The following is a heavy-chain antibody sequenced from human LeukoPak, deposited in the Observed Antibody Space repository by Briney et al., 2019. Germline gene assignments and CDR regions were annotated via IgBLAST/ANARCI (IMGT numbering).Heavy chain of an antibody. CDR3: AGYSNYVPRFDY. CDR1: GGSLSSYY. CDR2: FYYRGNT. V-gene: IGHV4-59*12. Sequence: SETLSLTCNVSGGSLSSYYWSWIRQPPAKGLEWIGYFYYRGNTNYNPSLKSRVTISVDTSKNQFSLKLSSVTAADTALYYCAGYSNYVPRFDYWGQGTLVTVSS. D-gene: IGHD4-11*01. J-gene: IGHJ4*02.